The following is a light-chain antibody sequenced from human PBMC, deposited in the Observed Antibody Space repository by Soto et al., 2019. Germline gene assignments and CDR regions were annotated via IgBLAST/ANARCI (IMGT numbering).Light chain of an antibody. V-gene: IGKV2-30*01. CDR3: MKHTHWPWT. J-gene: IGKJ1*01. CDR1: QSLVYSDGNTY. Sequence: DVLIPQSTPSLPVTLGPPASISCRYSQSLVYSDGNTYLHWFQQRPGQSPRRLIHKVYIRDSGVKDRFSGSGSGTDFTLKIRRVEPEDVGVYYCMKHTHWPWTCGKG. CDR2: KVY.